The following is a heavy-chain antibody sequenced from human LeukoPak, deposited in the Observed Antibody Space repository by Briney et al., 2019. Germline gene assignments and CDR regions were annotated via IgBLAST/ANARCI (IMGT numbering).Heavy chain of an antibody. V-gene: IGHV3-15*01. CDR3: TTTHCDITSCHTWGGFDY. D-gene: IGHD2-2*01. Sequence: PGGSLRLSCAASGFTVRTNYMSWVRQAPGKGLEWVGRIKTKTDGGTSDYAAPVRGRFTISRDDSKNTLYLQMNSLKAEDTAVYYCTTTHCDITSCHTWGGFDYWGQGTLVTVSS. J-gene: IGHJ4*02. CDR1: GFTVRTNY. CDR2: IKTKTDGGTS.